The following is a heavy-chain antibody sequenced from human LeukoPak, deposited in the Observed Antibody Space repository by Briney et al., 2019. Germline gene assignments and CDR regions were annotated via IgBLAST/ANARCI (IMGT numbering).Heavy chain of an antibody. Sequence: ASVKVSCKASGGTFSSYAISWVRQAPGQGLEWMGRIIPILGIANYAQKLQGRVTITADKSTSTAYMELSSLRSEDTAVYYCARGLLSGYDYYFDYWGQGTLVTVSS. D-gene: IGHD5-12*01. CDR2: IIPILGIA. J-gene: IGHJ4*02. CDR3: ARGLLSGYDYYFDY. V-gene: IGHV1-69*04. CDR1: GGTFSSYA.